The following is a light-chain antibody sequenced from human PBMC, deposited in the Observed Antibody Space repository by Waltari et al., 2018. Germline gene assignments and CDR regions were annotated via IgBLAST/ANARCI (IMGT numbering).Light chain of an antibody. CDR2: GAS. CDR1: QSVTY. CDR3: QQYDSSPLT. Sequence: ETVLTQSPGTLSLSPGARATLSCRASQSVTYLGWYQQKPGQAPRLLIYGASNRATGIADRFSGSGSGTDFTLTISRLEPEDFAVYYCQQYDSSPLTFGQGTKVEIK. V-gene: IGKV3-20*01. J-gene: IGKJ1*01.